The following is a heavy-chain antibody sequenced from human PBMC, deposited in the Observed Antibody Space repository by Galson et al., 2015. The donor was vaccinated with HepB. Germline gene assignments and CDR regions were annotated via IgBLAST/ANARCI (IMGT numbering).Heavy chain of an antibody. D-gene: IGHD3-22*01. J-gene: IGHJ4*02. CDR2: ISASGDST. CDR3: AIPGYYYNSSGYYSDY. CDR1: GFTLSTYA. V-gene: IGHV3-23*01. Sequence: SLRLSCASSGFTLSTYATSWVRQPPGKGPQWVSAISASGDSTFYADSVQGRFTISRDNSRNTVSLQMNSLRTEDTAIYYCAIPGYYYNSSGYYSDYWGQGTLVTVSS.